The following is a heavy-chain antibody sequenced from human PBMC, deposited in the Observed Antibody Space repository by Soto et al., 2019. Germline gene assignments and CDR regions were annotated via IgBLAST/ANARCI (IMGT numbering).Heavy chain of an antibody. CDR1: GYTFTSYG. CDR3: ARVPSYSSSWYYYYYGMDV. Sequence: GASVKVSCKASGYTFTSYGISWVRQAPGQGLEWMGWISAHNGNTNYAQKLQGRVTMTTDTSTSTAYMELRSLRSDDTAVYYCARVPSYSSSWYYYYYGMDVWGQGTTVTVSS. D-gene: IGHD6-13*01. V-gene: IGHV1-18*01. J-gene: IGHJ6*02. CDR2: ISAHNGNT.